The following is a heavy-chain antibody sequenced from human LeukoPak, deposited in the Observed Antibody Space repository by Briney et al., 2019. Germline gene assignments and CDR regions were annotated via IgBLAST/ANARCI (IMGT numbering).Heavy chain of an antibody. Sequence: GASVEVSCKASGYTFTGYYMHWVRQAPGQGLEWMGCISAYNGNTNYAQKLQGRVTMTTDTSTSTAYMELRSLRSDDTAVYYCARAAVTVVTATNAFDIWGQGTMVTVSS. CDR3: ARAAVTVVTATNAFDI. J-gene: IGHJ3*02. CDR2: ISAYNGNT. CDR1: GYTFTGYY. V-gene: IGHV1-18*04. D-gene: IGHD4-23*01.